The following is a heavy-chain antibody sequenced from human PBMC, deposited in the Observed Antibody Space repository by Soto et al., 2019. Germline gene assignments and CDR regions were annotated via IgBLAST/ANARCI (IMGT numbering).Heavy chain of an antibody. D-gene: IGHD2-15*01. V-gene: IGHV4-59*01. Sequence: SETLSLTCTVSGGSICSSYWSWIRQPPGKGSEWLAYIYDDGSANYNPSLKSRATISLDMSKNQFSLKLTSVTAADTAVYYCARDKYCSGGSCRKNWFDPWGQGTLVTVSS. CDR2: IYDDGSA. CDR1: GGSICSSY. CDR3: ARDKYCSGGSCRKNWFDP. J-gene: IGHJ5*02.